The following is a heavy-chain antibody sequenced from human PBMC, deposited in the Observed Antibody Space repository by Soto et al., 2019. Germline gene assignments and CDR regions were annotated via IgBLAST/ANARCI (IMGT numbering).Heavy chain of an antibody. J-gene: IGHJ6*02. V-gene: IGHV1-69*12. CDR1: GGTFRTAA. CDR3: ARDNDRPQLGGNYYYILDV. Sequence: QVQLEQSGAEVKKPGSSVKVSCKASGGTFRTAAISWVRQAPGQALEWMGGIMPVFRTPDYAQKFQGRVTITADESTNTAYMELSGLRSDDTAVYYCARDNDRPQLGGNYYYILDVWGQGTTITVSS. CDR2: IMPVFRTP. D-gene: IGHD2-8*01.